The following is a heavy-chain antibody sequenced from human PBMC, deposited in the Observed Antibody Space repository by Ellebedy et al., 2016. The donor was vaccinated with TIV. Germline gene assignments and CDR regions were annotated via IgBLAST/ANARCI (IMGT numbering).Heavy chain of an antibody. CDR3: ARDVPSIKLGTWG. D-gene: IGHD7-27*01. CDR1: GINVRNNY. Sequence: GESLKISXVVSGINVRNNYMRWVRQAPGKGLEWVSLIYSGGDTHYADSVKDRFIISRDNSKNTLYLQMNSLRVEDTAVYYCARDVPSIKLGTWGWGQGTLVTVSS. V-gene: IGHV3-66*01. J-gene: IGHJ4*02. CDR2: IYSGGDT.